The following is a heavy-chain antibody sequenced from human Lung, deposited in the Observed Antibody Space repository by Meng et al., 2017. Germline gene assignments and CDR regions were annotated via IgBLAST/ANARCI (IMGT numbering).Heavy chain of an antibody. J-gene: IGHJ4*02. V-gene: IGHV1-2*05. D-gene: IGHD6-13*01. CDR2: INPKSGDT. CDR3: ARDEDISAAGKLFGDY. Sequence: QVQRVQSWAEVKNPGASVKAPSKASGYTFPDYWLHWVRRAPGQGLEWMGRINPKSGDTHYAQRFQGRVTMTGDTSISTAYMELSGLRSDDTVMYYCARDEDISAAGKLFGDYWGQGTLVTVSS. CDR1: GYTFPDYW.